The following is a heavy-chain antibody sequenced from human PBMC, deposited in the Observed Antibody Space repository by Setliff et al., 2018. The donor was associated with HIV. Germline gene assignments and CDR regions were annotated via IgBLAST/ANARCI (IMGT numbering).Heavy chain of an antibody. J-gene: IGHJ3*01. V-gene: IGHV4-38-2*01. CDR1: GYSISSGYY. CDR2: IYHSGGT. Sequence: PSETLSLTCAVSGYSISSGYYWGWIRQPPGRGLEWIGNIYHSGGTHYNPSLRSRVTISVDTPKHQFSLKLSSVTAADTAVYYCARVQMAYAAFDVWGQGTMVTVSS. CDR3: ARVQMAYAAFDV. D-gene: IGHD4-17*01.